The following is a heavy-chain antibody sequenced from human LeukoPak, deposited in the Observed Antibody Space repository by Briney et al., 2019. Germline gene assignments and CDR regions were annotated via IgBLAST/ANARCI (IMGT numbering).Heavy chain of an antibody. Sequence: SETLSLTCTVSGGSISSYYWSWIRQPPGKGLEWIGYIYSSGSTNYNPSLKSRITISVDTSKNQFSLKLSAVTAADTAVYYCARAGDYVIVDYWGQGTLVTVSS. V-gene: IGHV4-59*01. J-gene: IGHJ4*02. CDR1: GGSISSYY. CDR2: IYSSGST. D-gene: IGHD4-17*01. CDR3: ARAGDYVIVDY.